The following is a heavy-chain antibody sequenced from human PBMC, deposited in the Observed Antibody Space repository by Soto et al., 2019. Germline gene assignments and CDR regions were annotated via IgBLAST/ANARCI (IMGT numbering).Heavy chain of an antibody. Sequence: ASVKVSCNASGGTFSSCAISWVRQAPGQGLEWMGGIIPIFGTANYAQKFQGRVTITADKSTSTAYMELSSLRSEDTAVYYCARDRSPPXYIAVAGTYYYYYGMDVWGQGTTVTVSS. D-gene: IGHD6-19*01. V-gene: IGHV1-69*06. CDR3: ARDRSPPXYIAVAGTYYYYYGMDV. J-gene: IGHJ6*02. CDR1: GGTFSSCA. CDR2: IIPIFGTA.